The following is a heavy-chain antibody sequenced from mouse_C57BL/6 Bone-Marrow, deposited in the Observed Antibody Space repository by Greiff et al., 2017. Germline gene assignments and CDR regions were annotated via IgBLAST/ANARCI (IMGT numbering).Heavy chain of an antibody. J-gene: IGHJ4*01. CDR2: IRSKSNNYAT. CDR1: GFSFNTYA. CDR3: VRPYYSNYEAMDY. V-gene: IGHV10-1*01. D-gene: IGHD2-5*01. Sequence: EVQGVESGGGLVQPKGSLKLSCAASGFSFNTYAMNWVRQAPGKGLEWVARIRSKSNNYATYYADSVKDRFTISRDDSESMLYLQMNNLKTEDTAMYYCVRPYYSNYEAMDYWGQGTSVTVSS.